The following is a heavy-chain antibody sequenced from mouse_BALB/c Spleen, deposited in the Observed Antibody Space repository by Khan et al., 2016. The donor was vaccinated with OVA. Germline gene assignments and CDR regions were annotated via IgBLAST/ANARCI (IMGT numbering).Heavy chain of an antibody. Sequence: VQLQESGAELAKPGASVKMSCKASGYTFTNYWMHWVKQRPGQGLEWIGYIVPTTGYTEYNQMFKDKATLTADKSSSTAYMQLSSLTSEDSAGYYCTSHGSSYTWFGYGGQGTLVTVSA. CDR1: GYTFTNYW. V-gene: IGHV1-7*01. CDR3: TSHGSSYTWFGY. J-gene: IGHJ3*01. D-gene: IGHD1-1*01. CDR2: IVPTTGYT.